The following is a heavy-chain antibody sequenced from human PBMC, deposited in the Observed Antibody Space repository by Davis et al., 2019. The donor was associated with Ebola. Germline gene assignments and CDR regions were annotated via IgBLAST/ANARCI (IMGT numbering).Heavy chain of an antibody. V-gene: IGHV1-2*02. CDR1: GYTFTGYY. CDR3: ARDLGTGIGGAFDI. Sequence: ASVKVSCKASGYTFTGYYMHWVRQAPGQGLEWMGWINPNSGGTNYAQKFQGRVTMTRDTSISTAYMELSRLRSDDTAVYYCARDLGTGIGGAFDIWGQGTMVTVSS. J-gene: IGHJ3*02. CDR2: INPNSGGT. D-gene: IGHD3-10*01.